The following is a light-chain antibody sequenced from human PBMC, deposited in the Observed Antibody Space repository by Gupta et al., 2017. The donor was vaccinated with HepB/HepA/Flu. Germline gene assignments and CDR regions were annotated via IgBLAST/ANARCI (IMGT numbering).Light chain of an antibody. Sequence: NFMLTQPHSVSEFPGKTVTISCTRSSGSIAHNYVQWYQQLPGSAPTTVIYENKDRPSGVPDRVSGSNDRSSNSASLTISGLRAEDEAVYYGQSSDLISQIFGGGTRLTVL. CDR1: SGSIAHNY. CDR2: ENK. J-gene: IGLJ2*01. CDR3: QSSDLISQI. V-gene: IGLV6-57*03.